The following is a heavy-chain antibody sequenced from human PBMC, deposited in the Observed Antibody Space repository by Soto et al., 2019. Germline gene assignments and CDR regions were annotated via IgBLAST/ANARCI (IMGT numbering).Heavy chain of an antibody. Sequence: ASVKVSCKASGYTFTSYAMHWVRQAPGQRLEWMGWINAGNGNTKYSQKFQGRVTITGDTSASTAYMELSSLRSEDTAVYYCARVPMYCSSPSCYLVYWGKGTLVTVSS. CDR2: INAGNGNT. V-gene: IGHV1-3*01. D-gene: IGHD2-2*01. J-gene: IGHJ4*02. CDR1: GYTFTSYA. CDR3: ARVPMYCSSPSCYLVY.